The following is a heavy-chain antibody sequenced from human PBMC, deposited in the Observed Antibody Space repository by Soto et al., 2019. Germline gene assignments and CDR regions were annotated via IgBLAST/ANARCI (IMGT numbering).Heavy chain of an antibody. V-gene: IGHV1-3*01. J-gene: IGHJ5*02. CDR1: GYTFTSYA. D-gene: IGHD6-19*01. CDR2: INAGNGNT. Sequence: ASVKVSCKASGYTFTSYAMHWVRQAPGQRLEWMGWINAGNGNTKYSQKFQGRVTITRDTSASTAYRELSSLRSEDTAVYYCARGVAGPLHWFDPWGQGTLVTVSS. CDR3: ARGVAGPLHWFDP.